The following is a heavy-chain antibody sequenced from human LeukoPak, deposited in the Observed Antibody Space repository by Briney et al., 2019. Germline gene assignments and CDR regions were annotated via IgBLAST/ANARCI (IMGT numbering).Heavy chain of an antibody. V-gene: IGHV4-31*03. CDR1: ADSLSSGGHY. CDR3: ARGDRAVAGAWGWFDP. D-gene: IGHD6-19*01. J-gene: IGHJ5*02. CDR2: IHHSGRS. Sequence: SQTLSLTCTVSADSLSSGGHYWAWIRQFPGEGLESIGFIHHSGRSRHNPSLKDRVAISVDTSRNQFSLKLSSVTAADTAVYYCARGDRAVAGAWGWFDPWGQGTLVTVSS.